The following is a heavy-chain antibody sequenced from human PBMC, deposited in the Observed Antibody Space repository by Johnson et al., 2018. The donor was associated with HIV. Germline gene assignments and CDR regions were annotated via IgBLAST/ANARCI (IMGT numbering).Heavy chain of an antibody. CDR1: GFTFSSYW. CDR3: ARDARGREVLNC. D-gene: IGHD3-10*01. V-gene: IGHV3-30-3*01. Sequence: QVQLVESGGGLVQPGGSLRLSCAASGFTFSSYWMSWVRQAPGKGLEWVAVISYDGSNKYYADSVKGRFTISRDNSKNTLYLQMNSLRAGDTAVYFCARDARGREVLNCWGKGTLATV. J-gene: IGHJ3*01. CDR2: ISYDGSNK.